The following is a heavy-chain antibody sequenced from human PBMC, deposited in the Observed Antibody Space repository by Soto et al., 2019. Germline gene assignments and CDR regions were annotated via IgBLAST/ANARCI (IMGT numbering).Heavy chain of an antibody. CDR2: IFHGGNT. Sequence: SETLSLTCAVSGLFISNGNYWGWIRKPPGKGLEWIGSIFHGGNTYYNPSLKSRVTISVDMSKNQFSLKLNSVTAADTAVYYCARARWYDAFDVWGQGTVVTVSS. D-gene: IGHD2-15*01. CDR3: ARARWYDAFDV. J-gene: IGHJ3*01. CDR1: GLFISNGNY. V-gene: IGHV4-38-2*01.